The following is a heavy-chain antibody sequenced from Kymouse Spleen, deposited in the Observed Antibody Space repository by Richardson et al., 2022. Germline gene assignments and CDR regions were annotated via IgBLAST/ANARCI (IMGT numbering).Heavy chain of an antibody. D-gene: IGHD1-26*01. CDR3: ARGGGSYACMDV. V-gene: IGHV4-34*01. J-gene: IGHJ6*02. Sequence: QVQLQQWGAGLLKPSETLSLTCAVYGGSFSGYYWSWIRQPPGKGLEWIGEINHSGSTNYNPSLKSRVTISVDTSKNQFSLKLSSVTAADTAVYYCARGGGSYACMDVWGQGTTVTVSS. CDR2: INHSGST. CDR1: GGSFSGYY.